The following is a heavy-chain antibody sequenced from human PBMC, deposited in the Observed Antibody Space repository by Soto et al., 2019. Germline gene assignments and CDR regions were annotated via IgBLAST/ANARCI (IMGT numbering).Heavy chain of an antibody. D-gene: IGHD3-10*01. CDR3: ARGKGSRKTGDSFDY. J-gene: IGHJ4*02. Sequence: GGSLRLSCAASGFIFNNFGMHWVRQAPGKGLEWVAVMWSNGVSKSNTDSVKGRITISRDSSKNTLYLELNTLTVEDTALYFCARGKGSRKTGDSFDYWGPGTLVTVSS. CDR1: GFIFNNFG. CDR2: MWSNGVSK. V-gene: IGHV3-33*01.